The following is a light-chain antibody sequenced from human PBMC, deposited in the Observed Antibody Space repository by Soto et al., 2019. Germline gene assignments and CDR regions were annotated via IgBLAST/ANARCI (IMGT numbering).Light chain of an antibody. Sequence: EIVLTQSPGTLSLSPGERATLSCRASQSVSSSYLAWYKQKPGQAPSLLIYGASSRATGIPDRFSGSGSGTDFTLTISRLEPEYFAVYYCQQYGSSPTWTCVQGTKVEIK. V-gene: IGKV3-20*01. CDR3: QQYGSSPTWT. J-gene: IGKJ1*01. CDR1: QSVSSSY. CDR2: GAS.